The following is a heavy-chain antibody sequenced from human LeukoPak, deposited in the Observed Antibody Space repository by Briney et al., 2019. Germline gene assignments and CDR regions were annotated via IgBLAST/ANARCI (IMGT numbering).Heavy chain of an antibody. Sequence: PSETLSLTCTVSGGSISSGDYYWSWIRQPPGKGLEWIGYIYYSGSTYYNPSLKSRVTISVDTSKNQFSLKPSSVTAADTAVYYCARDSPGWYLAFDIWGQGTMVTVSS. CDR2: IYYSGST. CDR3: ARDSPGWYLAFDI. J-gene: IGHJ3*02. D-gene: IGHD6-19*01. V-gene: IGHV4-30-4*08. CDR1: GGSISSGDYY.